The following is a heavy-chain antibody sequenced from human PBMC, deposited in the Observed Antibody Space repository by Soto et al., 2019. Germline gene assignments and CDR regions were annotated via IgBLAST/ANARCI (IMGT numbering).Heavy chain of an antibody. V-gene: IGHV2-5*02. CDR2: IYWDDDK. J-gene: IGHJ4*02. CDR1: GFSLSTSWVG. CDR3: AHSRWEVFFYFDY. Sequence: SGPTLVNPTQTLTLTWTFSGFSLSTSWVGLVWIRERSGKALEWLALIYWDDDKRYSPSLKSRLTISANTSKNQVVLTMTDMDPVYTATYYCAHSRWEVFFYFDYNGQGTLVTVST. D-gene: IGHD3-10*01.